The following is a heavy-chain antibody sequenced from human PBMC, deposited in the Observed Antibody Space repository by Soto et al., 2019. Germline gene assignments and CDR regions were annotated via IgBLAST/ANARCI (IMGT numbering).Heavy chain of an antibody. CDR1: GYTSTSYD. CDR3: ARVPPGAHYYFDY. D-gene: IGHD7-27*01. CDR2: VNPNSGNT. J-gene: IGHJ4*02. Sequence: QVQLVQSGAEVKKPGASVKVSCKASGYTSTSYDINWVRQAAGQGLEWMGWVNPNSGNTGYAQKFQGRVTMTRDTSKTPAYMELSSLRSEDTAVYYCARVPPGAHYYFDYWGQGTLVTVSS. V-gene: IGHV1-8*01.